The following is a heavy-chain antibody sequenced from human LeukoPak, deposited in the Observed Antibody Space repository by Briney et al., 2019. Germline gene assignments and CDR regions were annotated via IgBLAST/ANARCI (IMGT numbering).Heavy chain of an antibody. CDR3: ARDLSDMVRGVVDY. D-gene: IGHD3-10*01. CDR2: ISSSSSYI. Sequence: GGSLRLSCAASGFPFSRFAMTWVRQAPGKGLEWVSSISSSSSYIYYADSVKGRFTISRDNAKNSLYLQMNSLRAEDTAVYYCARDLSDMVRGVVDYWGQGTLVTVSS. J-gene: IGHJ4*02. CDR1: GFPFSRFA. V-gene: IGHV3-21*01.